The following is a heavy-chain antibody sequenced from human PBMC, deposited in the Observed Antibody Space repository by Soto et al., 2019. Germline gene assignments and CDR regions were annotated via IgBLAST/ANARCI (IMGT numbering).Heavy chain of an antibody. J-gene: IGHJ4*02. CDR1: GFTLSNYG. D-gene: IGHD3-10*01. V-gene: IGHV3-74*01. CDR3: ARGNYGNDY. CDR2: INTDGTST. Sequence: GGSLRLSCAASGFTLSNYGMHWVRQAPGKGLLWVSRINTDGTSTTYADSVKGRFTISRDNAKNTLYLQMNSLRAEDTAVYYCARGNYGNDYWGQGTLVTVSS.